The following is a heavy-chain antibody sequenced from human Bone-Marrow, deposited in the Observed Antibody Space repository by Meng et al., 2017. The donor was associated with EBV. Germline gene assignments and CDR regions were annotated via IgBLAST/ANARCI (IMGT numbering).Heavy chain of an antibody. CDR1: GFTVSSSY. CDR3: ARGEGDY. CDR2: IYRGGNT. J-gene: IGHJ4*02. Sequence: GWGLTQHGGALALACAASGFTVSSSYMSGVHQAPGKGLQLVSLIYRGGNTYYANSVKGPFTISRDSSKNTLYLRMTSLRAEDTAVYYCARGEGDYWGQGTLVTVSS. V-gene: IGHV3-53*01.